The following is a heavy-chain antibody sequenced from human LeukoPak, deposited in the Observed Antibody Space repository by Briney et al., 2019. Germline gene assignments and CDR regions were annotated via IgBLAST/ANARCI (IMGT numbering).Heavy chain of an antibody. CDR1: GYTFTGYY. CDR3: ARVGDSSGYYYPFDY. Sequence: GASVKVSCKASGYTFTGYYMHWVRQAPGQGLEWMGWINPNSGGTNYAQKFQGRVTMTRDTSISTAYMGLSRLRSHDTAVYYCARVGDSSGYYYPFDYWGQGTLVTVSS. D-gene: IGHD3-22*01. J-gene: IGHJ4*02. CDR2: INPNSGGT. V-gene: IGHV1-2*02.